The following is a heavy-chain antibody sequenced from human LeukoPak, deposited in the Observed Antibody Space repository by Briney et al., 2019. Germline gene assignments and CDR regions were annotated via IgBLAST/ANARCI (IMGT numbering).Heavy chain of an antibody. CDR1: GYSLTSYW. V-gene: IGHV5-51*01. J-gene: IGHJ5*02. CDR2: IYPGDSDT. Sequence: GESLKISCKGSGYSLTSYWIGWVRQMPGKGLEWMGIIYPGDSDTRYSPSFQGQVTISADKSISAAYLQWSSLKASDTAMYYCARRRQLGYNWFDPWGQGTLVTVSS. CDR3: ARRRQLGYNWFDP. D-gene: IGHD6-6*01.